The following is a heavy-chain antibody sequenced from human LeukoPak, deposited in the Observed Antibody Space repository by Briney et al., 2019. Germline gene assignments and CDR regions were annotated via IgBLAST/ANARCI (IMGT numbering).Heavy chain of an antibody. Sequence: GGSLRLSCAASGFTFSSYSMNWVRQAPGKGLEWVSYISSSSSTIYYADSVKGRFTISRDNAKNSLYLQMNSLRAEDTAVYYCARDLTVGAADAFDIWGQGTMVTVSS. D-gene: IGHD4-23*01. CDR1: GFTFSSYS. V-gene: IGHV3-48*04. CDR3: ARDLTVGAADAFDI. CDR2: ISSSSSTI. J-gene: IGHJ3*02.